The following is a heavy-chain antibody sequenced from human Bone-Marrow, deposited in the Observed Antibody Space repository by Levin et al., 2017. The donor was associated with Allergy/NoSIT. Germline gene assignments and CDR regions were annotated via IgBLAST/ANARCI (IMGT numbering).Heavy chain of an antibody. V-gene: IGHV1-2*02. CDR1: GYTFTGYY. CDR3: ARVPLDPDYDILTGYYSSAFDI. D-gene: IGHD3-9*01. J-gene: IGHJ3*02. CDR2: INPNSGGT. Sequence: GESLKISCKASGYTFTGYYMHWVRQAPGQGLEWMGWINPNSGGTNYAQKFQGRVTMTRDTSISTAYMELSRLRSDDTAVYYCARVPLDPDYDILTGYYSSAFDIWGQGTMVTVSS.